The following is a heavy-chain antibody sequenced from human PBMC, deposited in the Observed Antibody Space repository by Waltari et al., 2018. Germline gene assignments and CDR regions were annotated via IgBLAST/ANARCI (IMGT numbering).Heavy chain of an antibody. CDR2: IKQDG. V-gene: IGHV3-7*01. CDR3: SVSLNY. J-gene: IGHJ4*02. CDR1: GFTFRNYW. Sequence: EVQLVESGGGLVQPGGSLRLSCAASGFTFRNYWMDWVRQAPGRGLEWLANIKQDGKGRFTISRDNAQNLLYLQMNSLRAGDTAVYYCSVSLNYWGQGTLVTVSS.